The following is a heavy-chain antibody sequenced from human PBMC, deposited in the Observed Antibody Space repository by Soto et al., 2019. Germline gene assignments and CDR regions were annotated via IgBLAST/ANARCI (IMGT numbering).Heavy chain of an antibody. J-gene: IGHJ4*02. Sequence: EVRLVESGGGLVQPGRSLRLSCAASGFIFGDYAMHWVRQVPGKGLEWVSVISANSGYIVYADSVKGRFTISRDNARNSLYLQMSSLGIEDTAFYYCAKGFSYGDYRYYFGYWGQGTLVTVSS. D-gene: IGHD4-17*01. CDR3: AKGFSYGDYRYYFGY. V-gene: IGHV3-9*01. CDR2: ISANSGYI. CDR1: GFIFGDYA.